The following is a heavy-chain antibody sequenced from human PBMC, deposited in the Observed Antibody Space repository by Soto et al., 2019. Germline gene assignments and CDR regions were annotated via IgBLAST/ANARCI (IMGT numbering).Heavy chain of an antibody. V-gene: IGHV1-69*12. CDR3: AREREGAVVTPRGDYFDY. CDR1: GGTFSSYA. J-gene: IGHJ4*02. Sequence: QVQLVQSGAEVKKPGSSVKVSCKASGGTFSSYAISWVRQAPGQGLEWMGGIIPIFGTANYAQKFQGRVTITADESTSTAYMELSSLRSEDTAVYYCAREREGAVVTPRGDYFDYWGQGTLFTVSS. D-gene: IGHD2-21*02. CDR2: IIPIFGTA.